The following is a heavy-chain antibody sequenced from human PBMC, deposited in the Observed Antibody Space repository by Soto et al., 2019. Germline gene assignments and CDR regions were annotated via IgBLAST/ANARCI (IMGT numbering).Heavy chain of an antibody. CDR3: PRVRSSSWYGGAFDI. J-gene: IGHJ3*02. Sequence: EVQLLESGGGLVQPGGSLRLSCAASGFTFSSYAMSWVRQAPGKGLEWVSAISGSGGSTYYADSVKGRFTISRDNSKKTLYLQMHSLRAEDTAVYYCPRVRSSSWYGGAFDIWGQGTMVTVSS. CDR2: ISGSGGST. V-gene: IGHV3-23*01. CDR1: GFTFSSYA. D-gene: IGHD6-13*01.